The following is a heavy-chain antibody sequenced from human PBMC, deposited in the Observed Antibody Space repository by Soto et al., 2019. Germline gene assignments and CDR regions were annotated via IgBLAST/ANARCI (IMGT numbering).Heavy chain of an antibody. Sequence: SDTLSLTCPVVGCSIPSHYSSCIRQTPRVGLHWIGYIYYSGSTNYNPSLKSRVTISVDTSKNQFSLKLSSVTAADTAVYYCARDRSHCSGGSCYPRTYYYYGMDVWGQGTTVT. V-gene: IGHV4-59*11. CDR1: GCSIPSHY. CDR2: IYYSGST. D-gene: IGHD2-15*01. CDR3: ARDRSHCSGGSCYPRTYYYYGMDV. J-gene: IGHJ6*02.